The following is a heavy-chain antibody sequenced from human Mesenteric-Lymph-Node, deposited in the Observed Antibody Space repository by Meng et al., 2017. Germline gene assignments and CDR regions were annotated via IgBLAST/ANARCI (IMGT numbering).Heavy chain of an antibody. D-gene: IGHD4-17*01. CDR2: ISYDGSNK. V-gene: IGHV3-30*01. J-gene: IGHJ4*02. CDR3: ARGNYGDYGEAFDY. CDR1: GFTFSSYA. Sequence: GESLKISCAASGFTFSSYAMHWVRQAPGKGLEWVAVISYDGSNKYYADSVKGRFTISRDNSKNTLYLQMNSLRVEDTAVYYCARGNYGDYGEAFDYWGQGTLVTVSS.